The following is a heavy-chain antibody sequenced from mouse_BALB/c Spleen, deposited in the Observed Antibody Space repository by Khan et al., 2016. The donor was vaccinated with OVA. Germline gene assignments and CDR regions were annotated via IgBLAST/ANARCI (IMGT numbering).Heavy chain of an antibody. Sequence: QIQLVQSGPELKKPGETVKISCKASGYTFKNHGMNWVKQAPGEGLKWRGGINTYTGEPTYVEDFKGRFAFSLETSASTAYLQINNLKNEDTATYFCARPPFFSYVMVYWGQGTSVTVSS. CDR3: ARPPFFSYVMVY. CDR2: INTYTGEP. J-gene: IGHJ4*01. V-gene: IGHV9-3-1*01. CDR1: GYTFKNHG.